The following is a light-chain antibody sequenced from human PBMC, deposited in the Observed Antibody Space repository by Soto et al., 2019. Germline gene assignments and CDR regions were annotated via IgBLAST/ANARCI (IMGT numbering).Light chain of an antibody. J-gene: IGLJ3*02. Sequence: QPVLTQPASVSGSPGQSITISCTGTSSDVGGYNYVSWYQQHPGKAPKLMIYEVSNRPSGVSNRFSGSKSGNTASLTVSGLQAEDEADYYCTSYRSSNTWVFGGGTKVTVL. CDR2: EVS. CDR1: SSDVGGYNY. CDR3: TSYRSSNTWV. V-gene: IGLV2-14*01.